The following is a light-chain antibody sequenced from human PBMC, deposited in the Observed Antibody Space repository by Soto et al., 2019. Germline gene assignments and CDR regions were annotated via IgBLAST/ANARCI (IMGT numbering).Light chain of an antibody. CDR1: QGIGDT. J-gene: IGKJ5*01. CDR3: QQRNVWPPVT. V-gene: IGKV3-11*01. Sequence: EVVMRQSPATLSVSPGEGAAGSCRASQGIGDTLAWYQHKPGQTPRLLIYDTSTRATGVPARFSGSGSGTDFTLTISSLEPEDSAVYYCQQRNVWPPVTFGQGTRLEIK. CDR2: DTS.